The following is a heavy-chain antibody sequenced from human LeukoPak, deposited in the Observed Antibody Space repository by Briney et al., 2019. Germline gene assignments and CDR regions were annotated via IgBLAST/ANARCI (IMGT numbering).Heavy chain of an antibody. J-gene: IGHJ6*02. V-gene: IGHV3-30-3*01. CDR1: GLTFGSYA. CDR2: ISYDGSIE. Sequence: GGSLRLSCAASGLTFGSYAMHWVRQAPGKGLEWVTLISYDGSIEYYADSVKGRFTISRDNSKNTLFLQMNSLRAEDTAVYYCARGAIFGVVSGLDVWGQGTTVTVYS. CDR3: ARGAIFGVVSGLDV. D-gene: IGHD3-3*01.